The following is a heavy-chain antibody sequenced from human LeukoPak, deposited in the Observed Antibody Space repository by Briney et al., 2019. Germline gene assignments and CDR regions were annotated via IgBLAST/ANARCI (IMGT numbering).Heavy chain of an antibody. Sequence: GRSLRLSCAASGFTVSSNYMSWVRQAPGKGLEWVSVIYSGGSTYYADSVKGRFTISRDNSKNTLYLQMNSLRAEDTAVYYCATSNWNYLDYWGQGTLVTVSS. CDR3: ATSNWNYLDY. D-gene: IGHD1-1*01. J-gene: IGHJ4*02. CDR1: GFTVSSNY. CDR2: IYSGGST. V-gene: IGHV3-66*01.